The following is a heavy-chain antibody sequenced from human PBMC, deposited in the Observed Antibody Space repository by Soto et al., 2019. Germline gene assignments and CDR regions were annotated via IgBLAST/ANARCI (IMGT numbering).Heavy chain of an antibody. Sequence: SETLSLTCAVYGGSFSGYYWSWIRQPPGKGLEWIGEINHSGSTNYNPSLKSRVTISVDTSKNQFSLKLSSVTAAETSVYYCARGRGYDYIWGSYRYKNWFDPWGQGTLVTVSS. CDR2: INHSGST. J-gene: IGHJ5*02. V-gene: IGHV4-34*01. CDR3: ARGRGYDYIWGSYRYKNWFDP. D-gene: IGHD3-16*02. CDR1: GGSFSGYY.